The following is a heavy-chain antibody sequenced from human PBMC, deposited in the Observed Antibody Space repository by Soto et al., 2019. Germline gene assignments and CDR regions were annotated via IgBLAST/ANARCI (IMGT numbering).Heavy chain of an antibody. D-gene: IGHD2-2*01. CDR1: GFTFSDHY. J-gene: IGHJ6*02. CDR3: GRVSPSCGSSAGCYGYVMDV. CDR2: IRNKAYTYTT. V-gene: IGHV3-72*01. Sequence: PGGSLRLTCAASGFTFSDHYMDWVRQAPGKGLEWVGRIRNKAYTYTTQYAASVKGRFTISRDDSKKSLYLQMISLKTEDTAVYFCGRVSPSCGSSAGCYGYVMDVWGQGTTVTVSS.